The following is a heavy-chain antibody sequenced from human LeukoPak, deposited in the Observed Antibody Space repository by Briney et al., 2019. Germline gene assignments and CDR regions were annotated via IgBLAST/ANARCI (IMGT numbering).Heavy chain of an antibody. V-gene: IGHV1-24*01. Sequence: ASVKVSCKVSGYSLLEVAMHWVRQAPGKGLEWVGSFDPEDGEDGETHYAQKLQGRVTMTEDASTDTAYVELKSLRSEDTAVYYCAMTDRYAGRPFDYCGQGTLVTVSS. CDR1: GYSLLEVA. CDR2: FDPEDGEDGET. D-gene: IGHD5-12*01. J-gene: IGHJ4*02. CDR3: AMTDRYAGRPFDY.